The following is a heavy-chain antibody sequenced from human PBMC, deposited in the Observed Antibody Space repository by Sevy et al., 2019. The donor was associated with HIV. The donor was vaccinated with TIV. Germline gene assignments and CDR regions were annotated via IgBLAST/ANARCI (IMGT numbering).Heavy chain of an antibody. CDR3: ARGTHDYGDYDRDAXXI. CDR1: EFTXSXYS. V-gene: IGHV3-21*01. CDR2: ISGGGTYI. Sequence: GGSLRLSCATSEFTXSXYSMNWVRQAPGNGLEWVSSISGGGTYIYYADSGKGRFTISRDNAKNSLSLQMNSLRAEDTAVYYCARGTHDYGDYDRDAXXIWGQGTMVTVSS. J-gene: IGHJ3*02. D-gene: IGHD4-17*01.